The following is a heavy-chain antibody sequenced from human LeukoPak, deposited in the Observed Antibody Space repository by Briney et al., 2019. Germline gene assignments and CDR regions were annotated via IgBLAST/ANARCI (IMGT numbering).Heavy chain of an antibody. CDR3: ARDYKYAFDN. J-gene: IGHJ4*02. CDR2: IGISSGNT. D-gene: IGHD5-24*01. V-gene: IGHV3-48*01. CDR1: GFTFSDYS. Sequence: GSLRLSCAASGFTFSDYSMNWVRQAPGKGLEWISYIGISSGNTKYADPVKGRFTISGDKAKNSLYLQMNSLRVEDTAVYYCARDYKYAFDNWGQGTLVTVSS.